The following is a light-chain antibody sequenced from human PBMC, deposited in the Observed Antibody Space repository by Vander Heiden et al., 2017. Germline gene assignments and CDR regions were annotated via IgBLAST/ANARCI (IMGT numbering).Light chain of an antibody. CDR1: QSVLYSSNNKNY. CDR2: WAS. J-gene: IGKJ2*01. Sequence: DIVMTQSPDSLAVSLGERATINCKSSQSVLYSSNNKNYLAWYQQKPGQPPKLLIYWASTRESGVPDRFSGSGSGTDFTLTISSLQAEDVAVYYCQQDYSTPRTFGQGTKLKIK. V-gene: IGKV4-1*01. CDR3: QQDYSTPRT.